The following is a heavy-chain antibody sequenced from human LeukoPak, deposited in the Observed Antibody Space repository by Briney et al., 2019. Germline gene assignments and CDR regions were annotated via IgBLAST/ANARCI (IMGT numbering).Heavy chain of an antibody. D-gene: IGHD6-19*01. CDR1: GFTFSSYA. J-gene: IGHJ4*02. V-gene: IGHV3-33*08. Sequence: GGSLRLSCAASGFTFSSYAMHWVRQAPGKGLEWVAVIWYDGSNKYYADSVKGRFTISRDNSKNTLYLQMNSLRAEDTAVYYCARGGTGSNSGWYIHWGQGALVTVSS. CDR2: IWYDGSNK. CDR3: ARGGTGSNSGWYIH.